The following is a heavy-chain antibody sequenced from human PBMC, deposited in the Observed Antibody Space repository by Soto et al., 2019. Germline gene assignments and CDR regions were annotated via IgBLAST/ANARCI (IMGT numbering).Heavy chain of an antibody. CDR2: IYASGAT. V-gene: IGHV4-59*01. CDR1: GGSISTYY. J-gene: IGHJ6*02. Sequence: SETLSLTCTVSGGSISTYYWSWIRQPPGGTLEWIGYIYASGATTYNPSLESRVTMSVDMPNNEFSLELTSLTAADTAVYYCASGLRRPTRYYHYYGMDVWGQGTTVTVSS. CDR3: ASGLRRPTRYYHYYGMDV. D-gene: IGHD3-10*01.